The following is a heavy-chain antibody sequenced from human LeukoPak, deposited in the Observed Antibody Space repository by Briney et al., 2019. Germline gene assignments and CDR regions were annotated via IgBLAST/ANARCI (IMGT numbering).Heavy chain of an antibody. Sequence: GGSLRLSCTASGLTFSTYTMNWVRQAPGKGLEWVSSISSSSYYIYYADSVKGRFTISRDNAKNSLFLRMNSLRAEDTAVYYCGAAYSGSSPFDYWGQGTLVTVSS. CDR2: ISSSSYYI. CDR3: GAAYSGSSPFDY. V-gene: IGHV3-21*01. J-gene: IGHJ4*02. CDR1: GLTFSTYT. D-gene: IGHD1-26*01.